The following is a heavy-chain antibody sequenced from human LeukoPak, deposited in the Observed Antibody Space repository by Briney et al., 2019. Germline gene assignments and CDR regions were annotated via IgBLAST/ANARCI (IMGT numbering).Heavy chain of an antibody. CDR3: VKGRTRADS. CDR1: GLTFGDYG. Sequence: GGSLRLSCTATGLTFGDYGMSWFRQAPGKGLEWVGFIRSKGSGGTIEYAASVKGRFTLSRDDSKSIVSLQMNSLQSEDTAVYYCVKGRTRADSWGQGTLVTVSS. V-gene: IGHV3-49*03. D-gene: IGHD3-3*01. J-gene: IGHJ4*02. CDR2: IRSKGSGGTI.